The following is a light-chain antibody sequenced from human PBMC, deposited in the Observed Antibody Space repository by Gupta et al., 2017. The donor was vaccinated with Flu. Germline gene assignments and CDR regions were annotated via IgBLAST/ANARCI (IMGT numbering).Light chain of an antibody. CDR2: GAS. J-gene: IGKJ2*01. CDR1: QSLTTNY. V-gene: IGKV3-20*01. Sequence: VLTLLLGSLSFSPGEGTTLSCRASQSLTTNYLAWYQHKPGQAPRLLIYGASSRATGIPDRFSGSGSGTDFTLTISRLEPEDFAVYFCHQYGSSPFTFGQGAKLEIK. CDR3: HQYGSSPFT.